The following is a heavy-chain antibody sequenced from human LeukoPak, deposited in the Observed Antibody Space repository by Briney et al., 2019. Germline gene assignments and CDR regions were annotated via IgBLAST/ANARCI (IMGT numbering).Heavy chain of an antibody. J-gene: IGHJ4*02. V-gene: IGHV4-34*01. Sequence: PSETLSLTCAVYGGSFSGYYWSWIRQPPGKGLEWIGEINHSGSTNYNPSLKSRVTISVDTSKNQFSLKLSSVTAADTAVYYCARHGPRGSSSRYKSWGQGTLVTVSS. CDR2: INHSGST. CDR1: GGSFSGYY. D-gene: IGHD6-13*01. CDR3: ARHGPRGSSSRYKS.